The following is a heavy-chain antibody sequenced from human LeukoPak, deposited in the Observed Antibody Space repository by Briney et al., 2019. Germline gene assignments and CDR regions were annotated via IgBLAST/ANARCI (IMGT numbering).Heavy chain of an antibody. CDR2: INHSGST. J-gene: IGHJ4*02. D-gene: IGHD3-9*01. Sequence: PSETLSLTCAVYGGSFSGYYWSWIRQPPGKGLEWIGEINHSGSTNYNPSLKSRVTISVDTSKNQFSLKLSSVTAADTAVYYCARRELRYFDWLLSGGYYFDYWGQGTLVTVSS. CDR3: ARRELRYFDWLLSGGYYFDY. CDR1: GGSFSGYY. V-gene: IGHV4-34*01.